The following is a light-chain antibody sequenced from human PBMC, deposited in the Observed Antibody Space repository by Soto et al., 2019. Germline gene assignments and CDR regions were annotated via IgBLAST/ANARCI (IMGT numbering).Light chain of an antibody. CDR3: QQYGSSPQT. V-gene: IGKV3-20*01. CDR2: GAS. CDR1: QSVDIS. J-gene: IGKJ1*01. Sequence: EIVLTQSPATLSVSPGERVTLSCRASQSVDISLAWYQQKPGQAPRLLIYGASTRATGIPDRFSGSGSGTDFTLSIRRLEPEDFAVYYCQQYGSSPQTFGQGTKVDI.